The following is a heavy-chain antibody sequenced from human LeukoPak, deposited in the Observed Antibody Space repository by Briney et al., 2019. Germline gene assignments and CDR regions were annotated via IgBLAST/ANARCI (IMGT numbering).Heavy chain of an antibody. CDR3: ARDKGYYGMDV. J-gene: IGHJ6*01. Sequence: SETLSLTCTISGGSISSYYWSWIRQPPGKGLEWIGYIYYSGSTNYNPSLKSRLTISLDTSKNQFSLNLSSVTAADTAVYYCARDKGYYGMDVWGQGTTVTVSS. V-gene: IGHV4-59*01. CDR1: GGSISSYY. CDR2: IYYSGST.